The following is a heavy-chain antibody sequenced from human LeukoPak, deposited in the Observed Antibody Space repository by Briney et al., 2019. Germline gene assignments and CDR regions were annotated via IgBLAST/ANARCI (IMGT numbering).Heavy chain of an antibody. CDR2: ISSSSSYI. V-gene: IGHV3-21*01. J-gene: IGHJ4*02. D-gene: IGHD2-15*01. Sequence: GGSLRLSCAASGFTFSIYSMNWVRQAPGKGLEWVSSISSSSSYIYYADSVKGRFTISRDNAKNSLYLQMNSQRAEDTAVYYCASRYCSGGSCYFGFDYWGQGTLVTVSS. CDR1: GFTFSIYS. CDR3: ASRYCSGGSCYFGFDY.